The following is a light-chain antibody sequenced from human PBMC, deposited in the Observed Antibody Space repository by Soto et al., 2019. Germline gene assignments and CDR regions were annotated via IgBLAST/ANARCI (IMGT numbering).Light chain of an antibody. CDR1: QSVSSSY. CDR3: QKYGSSPET. CDR2: DAS. J-gene: IGKJ1*01. Sequence: EIVLTQSPGTLSLSPGERATLSCRASQSVSSSYLAWYQQKPGQAPRLLIYDASSRATGIPDRFSGSGSGTDFTLTISRLEPEDFAVYYCQKYGSSPETFGPGTKVEIK. V-gene: IGKV3-20*01.